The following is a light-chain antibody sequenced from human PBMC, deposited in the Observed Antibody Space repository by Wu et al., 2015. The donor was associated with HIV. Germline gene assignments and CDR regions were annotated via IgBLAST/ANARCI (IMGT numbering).Light chain of an antibody. CDR3: QQYDNLPIT. CDR1: QDIDKY. Sequence: DVQMTQSPTSLSASVGDRVTITCQASQDIDKYLSWYQQKPGKAPNLLIYDASNWETGVPSRFSGSGSGTYFSLTISGLQPEDFATYFCQQYDNLPITFGGGTKGGDQ. J-gene: IGKJ4*01. CDR2: DAS. V-gene: IGKV1-33*01.